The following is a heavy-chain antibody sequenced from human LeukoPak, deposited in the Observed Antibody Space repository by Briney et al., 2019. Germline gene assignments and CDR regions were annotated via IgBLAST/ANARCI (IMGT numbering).Heavy chain of an antibody. D-gene: IGHD5-12*01. CDR1: GFPFCSYA. Sequence: GGSQRLSCAASGFPFCSYAMRGARNSRGKGREGVSDISGSGGSTYYADSVKGRFTISRDNSKNTLYLQMNSLRAEDTAVYYCAKDRGYSGYDYFDYWGQGTLVTVSS. CDR2: ISGSGGST. CDR3: AKDRGYSGYDYFDY. V-gene: IGHV3-23*01. J-gene: IGHJ4*02.